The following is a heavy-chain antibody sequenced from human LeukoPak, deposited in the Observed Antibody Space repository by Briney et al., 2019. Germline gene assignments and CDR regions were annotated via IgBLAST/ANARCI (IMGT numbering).Heavy chain of an antibody. CDR1: GFTFRGYA. J-gene: IGHJ6*03. D-gene: IGHD2-8*02. V-gene: IGHV3-23*01. Sequence: GGSLRLSCAASGFTFRGYAMAWVRQAPGKGLEWVSTITDSGDVTYYTDSVKGRFTISRDNSKNTLYLQMHSLTAEDTALYFCAKGQTGAPSFYYFFYLDGWGKGSTAIVSS. CDR2: ITDSGDVT. CDR3: AKGQTGAPSFYYFFYLDG.